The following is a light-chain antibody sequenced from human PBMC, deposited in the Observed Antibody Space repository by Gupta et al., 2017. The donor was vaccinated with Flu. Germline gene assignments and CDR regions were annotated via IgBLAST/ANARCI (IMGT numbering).Light chain of an antibody. J-gene: IGKJ4*01. CDR1: QSVSSY. Sequence: EIVLTQSPATLSLSPGERATLSCRASQSVSSYLAWYQRKPGQAPRLLIYDASNRATGIPARSSGRGSGTDFTLTISSLEPEDFPVYYCQQLISWPPLTFGGGSKVEL. CDR3: QQLISWPPLT. CDR2: DAS. V-gene: IGKV3-11*01.